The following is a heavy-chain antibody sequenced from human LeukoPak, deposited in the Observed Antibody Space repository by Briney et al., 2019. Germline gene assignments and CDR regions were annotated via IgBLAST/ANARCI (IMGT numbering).Heavy chain of an antibody. CDR2: IKTDGSST. CDR3: TTLYSGAMDY. J-gene: IGHJ4*02. D-gene: IGHD1-26*01. CDR1: GFSFNTDW. V-gene: IGHV3-74*01. Sequence: GGSLRLSCAASGFSFNTDWVYWVRQVPEKGLVWVSRIKTDGSSTSYADSVKGRFTISRDNAKNTLYLQMNSLRAEDTAVYYCTTLYSGAMDYWGQGTLVTVSS.